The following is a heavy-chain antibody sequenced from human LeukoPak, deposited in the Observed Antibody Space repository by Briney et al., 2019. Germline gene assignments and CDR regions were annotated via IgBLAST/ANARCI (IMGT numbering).Heavy chain of an antibody. CDR3: AREYDY. V-gene: IGHV4-59*11. Sequence: SETLSLTCNFSAVSISRHFWSWIRQPPKKGLEWLGYVFSSGSTNYNPSLKSRITISLDTSKHQFSLTLNSVTAADTAVYYCAREYDYWSLGTLVTVSS. CDR1: AVSISRHF. CDR2: VFSSGST. J-gene: IGHJ4*01.